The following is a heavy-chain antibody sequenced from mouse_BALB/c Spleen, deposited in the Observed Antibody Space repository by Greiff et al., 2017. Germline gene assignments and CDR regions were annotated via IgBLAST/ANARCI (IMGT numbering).Heavy chain of an antibody. CDR2: IDPENGDT. CDR3: NGNYPYYAMDY. D-gene: IGHD2-1*01. J-gene: IGHJ4*01. Sequence: EVQLQESGAELVRSGASVKLSCTASGFNIKDYYMHWVKQRPEQGLEWIGWIDPENGDTEYAPKFQGKATMTADTSSNTAYLQLSSLTSEDTAVYYCNGNYPYYAMDYWGQGTSVTVSS. V-gene: IGHV14-4*02. CDR1: GFNIKDYY.